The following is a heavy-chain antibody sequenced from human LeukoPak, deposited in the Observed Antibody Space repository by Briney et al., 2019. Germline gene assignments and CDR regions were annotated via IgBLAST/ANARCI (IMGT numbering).Heavy chain of an antibody. J-gene: IGHJ6*04. Sequence: GGSLRLSCVASGFRFSSRSMHWVRQTPGKGLEWVSSISSSSGFIYYVDSVKGRFTISRDNAGDSLYLQMNSLRAEDTAVYYCAELGITMIGGVWGKGTTVTISS. CDR2: ISSSSGFI. CDR1: GFRFSSRS. D-gene: IGHD3-10*02. V-gene: IGHV3-21*01. CDR3: AELGITMIGGV.